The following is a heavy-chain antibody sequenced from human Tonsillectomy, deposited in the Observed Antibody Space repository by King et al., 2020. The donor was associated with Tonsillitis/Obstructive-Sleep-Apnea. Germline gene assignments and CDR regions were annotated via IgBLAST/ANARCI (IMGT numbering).Heavy chain of an antibody. CDR2: IHNSGNT. CDR3: AGEQAGRGHFDY. D-gene: IGHD1-1*01. CDR1: GVSISSDGYY. J-gene: IGHJ4*02. Sequence: VQLQESGPGLVKPSQTLSLTCTVSGVSISSDGYYWNWIRQHPEKGLEWIGYIHNSGNTLYNPSLKSLVFISLDTSKNQFSLNLNYVTAADSAGYYCAGEQAGRGHFDYWGQGTLVTVSS. V-gene: IGHV4-31*01.